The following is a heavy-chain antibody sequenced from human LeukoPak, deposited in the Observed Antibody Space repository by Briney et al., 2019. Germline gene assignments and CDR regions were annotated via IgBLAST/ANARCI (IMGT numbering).Heavy chain of an antibody. D-gene: IGHD6-13*01. CDR2: IYHSGST. CDR1: HYSITNGYY. J-gene: IGHJ4*02. V-gene: IGHV4-38-2*02. CDR3: ARGAPPYSSSWYGVDY. Sequence: SETLSLTCTVSHYSITNGYYWGWIRQPPGKGLEWIGSIYHSGSTFYNPSLKSRVTISVDTSKNQFSLKLTSMTAADTAVYYCARGAPPYSSSWYGVDYWGQGTLVTVSS.